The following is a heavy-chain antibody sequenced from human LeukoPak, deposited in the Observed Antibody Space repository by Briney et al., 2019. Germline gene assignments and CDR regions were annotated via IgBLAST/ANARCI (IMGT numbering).Heavy chain of an antibody. V-gene: IGHV1-18*01. D-gene: IGHD3-10*01. CDR2: ISAYSGNT. Sequence: ASVKVSCKASGYTFTSYGISWVRQAPGQGLEWMGWISAYSGNTNYAQKLQGRVTMTTDTSTSTAYMELRSLRSDDTAVYYCARATSITMVRGVEFDYWGQGTLVTVSS. J-gene: IGHJ4*02. CDR1: GYTFTSYG. CDR3: ARATSITMVRGVEFDY.